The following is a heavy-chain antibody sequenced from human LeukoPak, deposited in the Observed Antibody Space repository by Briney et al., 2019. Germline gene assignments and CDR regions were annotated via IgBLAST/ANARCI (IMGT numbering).Heavy chain of an antibody. CDR2: ISYSGST. D-gene: IGHD5-24*01. V-gene: IGHV4-30-4*07. Sequence: SETLSLTCTVSGGSISSGGYSWSWIRQPPGKGLEWIGYISYSGSTYYNPSLKSRVTMSLDTSKNQFSLKLSSVTAADTAVYYCAKMSTAEVCFDYWGQGTLVTVSS. CDR1: GGSISSGGYS. CDR3: AKMSTAEVCFDY. J-gene: IGHJ4*02.